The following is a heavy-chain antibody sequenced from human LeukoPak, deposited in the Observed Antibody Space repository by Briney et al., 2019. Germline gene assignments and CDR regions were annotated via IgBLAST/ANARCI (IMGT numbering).Heavy chain of an antibody. V-gene: IGHV4-59*01. CDR2: IYYSGSA. Sequence: SETLSLTCTVSGGSISSYYWNWIRQPPGKGLEWIGYIYYSGSASYNPSLKSRVTISVDTSKNQFSLKLSSVTAADTAVYYCARGTGALNFDYWGQGTLVTDSS. D-gene: IGHD7-27*01. J-gene: IGHJ4*02. CDR3: ARGTGALNFDY. CDR1: GGSISSYY.